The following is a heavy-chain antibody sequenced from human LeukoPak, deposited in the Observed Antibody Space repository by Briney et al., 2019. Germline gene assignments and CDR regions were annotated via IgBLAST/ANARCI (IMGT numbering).Heavy chain of an antibody. J-gene: IGHJ4*02. Sequence: SETLSLTCTVSGGSISSGDYYWSWIRQPPGKGLEWIGYIYYSGSTYYNPSLKSRVTISVDTSKNQFSLKLSSVTAADTAVYYCARVTMFGGVIVVFDYWGQGTLVTVSS. CDR1: GGSISSGDYY. D-gene: IGHD3-16*02. V-gene: IGHV4-30-4*01. CDR3: ARVTMFGGVIVVFDY. CDR2: IYYSGST.